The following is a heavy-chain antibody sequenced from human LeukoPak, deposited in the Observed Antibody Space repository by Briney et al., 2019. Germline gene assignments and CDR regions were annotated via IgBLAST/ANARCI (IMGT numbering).Heavy chain of an antibody. D-gene: IGHD3-10*01. J-gene: IGHJ4*02. CDR2: IRYDGSNK. CDR3: AKDRQYYYGSGSYYNVAPAGY. V-gene: IGHV3-30*02. CDR1: GFTFSSYG. Sequence: PGGSLRLSCAASGFTFSSYGMHWVRQAPGKGLEWVAFIRYDGSNKYYADSVKGRFTISRDNSKNTLYLQMNSLRAEDTAVYYCAKDRQYYYGSGSYYNVAPAGYWGQGTLVTVSS.